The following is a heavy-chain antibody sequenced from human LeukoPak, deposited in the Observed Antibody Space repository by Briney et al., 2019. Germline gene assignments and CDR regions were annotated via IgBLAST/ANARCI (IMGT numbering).Heavy chain of an antibody. CDR1: GGSISSYY. J-gene: IGHJ4*02. D-gene: IGHD3-22*01. CDR3: ARGPYYYDSSGYYFDY. V-gene: IGHV4-59*01. Sequence: RPSETLSLTCTVSGGSISSYYWSWIRQPPGKGLEWIGYIYYSGSTNYNPSLESRVTISVDTSKNQFSLKLSSVTAADTAVYYCARGPYYYDSSGYYFDYWGQGTLVTVSS. CDR2: IYYSGST.